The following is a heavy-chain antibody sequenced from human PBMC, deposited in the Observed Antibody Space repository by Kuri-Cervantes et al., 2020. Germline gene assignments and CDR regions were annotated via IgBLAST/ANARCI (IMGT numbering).Heavy chain of an antibody. D-gene: IGHD1-26*01. J-gene: IGHJ4*02. Sequence: GGSLRLSCAASGFTFSNAWMSWVRQAPGKGLEWVSAISGSGGSTYYADSVKGRFTISRDNSKNTLYLQMNSLRAEDTAVYYCARVGGDGSDYWGQGTLVTVSS. V-gene: IGHV3-23*01. CDR2: ISGSGGST. CDR3: ARVGGDGSDY. CDR1: GFTFSNAW.